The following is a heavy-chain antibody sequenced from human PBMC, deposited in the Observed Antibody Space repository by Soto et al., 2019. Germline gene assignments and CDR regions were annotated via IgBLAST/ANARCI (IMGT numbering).Heavy chain of an antibody. CDR1: GGTISSYY. CDR2: IYYSGST. V-gene: IGHV4-59*01. J-gene: IGHJ4*02. CDR3: ARGPTLTTDY. D-gene: IGHD4-17*01. Sequence: SETLSLTCTVSGGTISSYYWSWIRQPPGKGLEWIGYIYYSGSTNYNPSLKSRVTISVDTSKNQLSLKLSSVTAADTAVYYCARGPTLTTDYWGQGALVTVSS.